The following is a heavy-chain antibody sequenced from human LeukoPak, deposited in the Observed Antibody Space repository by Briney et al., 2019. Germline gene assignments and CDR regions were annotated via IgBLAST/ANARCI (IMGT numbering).Heavy chain of an antibody. V-gene: IGHV3-23*01. J-gene: IGHJ4*02. CDR3: AKNRNGDYAQYFEY. D-gene: IGHD4-17*01. CDR1: GFTFSSHA. CDR2: ISGSGGRT. Sequence: GGSLRLSCAASGFTFSSHAMSWVRQGPGKGLEWVSAISGSGGRTYYADSMKGPFTISRDNSKNTVYLQMNSLRVEDTAVYYCAKNRNGDYAQYFEYWGQGTLVTVSS.